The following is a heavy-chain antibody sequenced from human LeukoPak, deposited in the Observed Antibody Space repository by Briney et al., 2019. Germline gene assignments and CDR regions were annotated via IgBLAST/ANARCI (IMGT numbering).Heavy chain of an antibody. CDR3: ARANWVYCKSETCHRRGLYFDN. D-gene: IGHD2/OR15-2a*01. Sequence: PGGSLRLSCAASGFRFSSYWLTWVRQAPGKGLEWVANIKEDGSEKYYVDSVKGRFTISRDSAKISLFLQMNSLRDEDTAMYYCARANWVYCKSETCHRRGLYFDNWGQGTLVTVSS. CDR2: IKEDGSEK. V-gene: IGHV3-7*01. J-gene: IGHJ4*02. CDR1: GFRFSSYW.